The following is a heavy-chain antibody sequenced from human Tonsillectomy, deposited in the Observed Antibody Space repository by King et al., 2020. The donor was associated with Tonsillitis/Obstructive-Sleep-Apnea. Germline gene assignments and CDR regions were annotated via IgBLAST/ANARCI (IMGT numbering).Heavy chain of an antibody. Sequence: VQLVESGGDLVQPGGSLRLPCGASGFTFSSYWMSWVRQAPGKGLEWVANIKQDVTEKHYVDSVKGRFTISRDNAENSVYLQMNSLRAEDTALYYCAREAWGSLDSWGQGTLVTVSS. CDR3: AREAWGSLDS. CDR1: GFTFSSYW. V-gene: IGHV3-7*03. D-gene: IGHD3-16*01. CDR2: IKQDVTEK. J-gene: IGHJ4*02.